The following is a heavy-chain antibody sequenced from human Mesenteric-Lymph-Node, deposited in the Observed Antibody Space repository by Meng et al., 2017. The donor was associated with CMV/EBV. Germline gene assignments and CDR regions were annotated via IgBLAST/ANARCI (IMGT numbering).Heavy chain of an antibody. CDR2: INHSGST. J-gene: IGHJ4*02. D-gene: IGHD3-9*01. V-gene: IGHV4-34*01. CDR1: GGSFSGYY. CDR3: ARGSSYDILTGYFDY. Sequence: QVQLHQWGAGLLKPSEALSVTCAVYGGSFSGYYWNWIRQSPEKGLEWIGEINHSGSTTYNPSFTSRIIISVDTSTNQISLNMSFVTAADTAVYYCARGSSYDILTGYFDYWGQGALVTVSS.